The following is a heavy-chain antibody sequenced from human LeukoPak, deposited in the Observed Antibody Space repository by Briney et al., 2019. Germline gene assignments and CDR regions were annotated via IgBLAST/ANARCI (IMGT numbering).Heavy chain of an antibody. CDR3: ARSLRYDILTGYDYYYGMDV. J-gene: IGHJ6*04. V-gene: IGHV5-51*01. CDR2: IYPGDSDT. Sequence: GESLKISCKGSGYSFTSYWIGWVRQMPGKGLEWMGIIYPGDSDTRYSPSFQGQVIISAGKSISTAYLQWSSLKASDTAMYYCARSLRYDILTGYDYYYGMDVWGKGTTVTVSS. D-gene: IGHD3-9*01. CDR1: GYSFTSYW.